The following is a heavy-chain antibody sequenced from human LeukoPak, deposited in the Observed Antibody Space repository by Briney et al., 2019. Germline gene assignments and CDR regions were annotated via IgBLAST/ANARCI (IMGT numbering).Heavy chain of an antibody. D-gene: IGHD6-13*01. J-gene: IGHJ4*02. CDR2: IIPIFGTA. CDR3: ARERPPGDSSNWFLEGYFDI. CDR1: GGTFSSYA. Sequence: GASLKVSCKASGGTFSSYAITWVRQAPGQGLEWMGRIIPIFGTANYAQKFQGRVTITTDESTSTAYMELSTLRSDDTAVYYCARERPPGDSSNWFLEGYFDIWGQGTLVTVSS. V-gene: IGHV1-69*05.